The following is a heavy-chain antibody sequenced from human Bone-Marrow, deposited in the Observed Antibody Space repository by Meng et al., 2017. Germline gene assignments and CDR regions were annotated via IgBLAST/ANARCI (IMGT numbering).Heavy chain of an antibody. CDR1: GYTFTSYY. Sequence: ASVKVSCKASGYTFTSYYMHWVRQAPGQGLEWMGIINPSGGSTSYAQKFQGRVTMTRDTSTSTVYMELSSLRSEDTAVYYCARDRVIVGATNLEYFQHWGQGTLVTGS. D-gene: IGHD1-26*01. CDR3: ARDRVIVGATNLEYFQH. J-gene: IGHJ1*01. V-gene: IGHV1-46*01. CDR2: INPSGGST.